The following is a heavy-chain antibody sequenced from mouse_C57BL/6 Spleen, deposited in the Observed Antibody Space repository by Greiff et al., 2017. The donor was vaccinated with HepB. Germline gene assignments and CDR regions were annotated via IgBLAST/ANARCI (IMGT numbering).Heavy chain of an antibody. D-gene: IGHD1-1*01. J-gene: IGHJ4*01. V-gene: IGHV14-1*01. CDR1: GFNIKDYY. CDR2: IDPEDGDT. Sequence: VQLQQSGAELVRPGASVKLSCTASGFNIKDYYMHWVKQRPEQGLEWIGRIDPEDGDTEYAPKFQGKATMTADTSSNTAYLQLSSLTSEDTAVYYCYYYGSRRYAMDYWGQGTSVTVSS. CDR3: YYYGSRRYAMDY.